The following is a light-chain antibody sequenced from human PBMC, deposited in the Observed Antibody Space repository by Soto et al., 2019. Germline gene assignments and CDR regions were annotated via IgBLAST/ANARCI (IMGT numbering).Light chain of an antibody. V-gene: IGKV3-20*01. CDR2: GAS. CDR1: QSVSNNY. Sequence: EIVLTQSPGTLSLSPGERATLSCRASQSVSNNYLAWYQQKPGQAPRLLIYGASNRATGIPDRFSGSGSGIDFTLTISRFEPEDFSVYYFQRYGSSGTFGQGANVEIK. CDR3: QRYGSSGT. J-gene: IGKJ1*01.